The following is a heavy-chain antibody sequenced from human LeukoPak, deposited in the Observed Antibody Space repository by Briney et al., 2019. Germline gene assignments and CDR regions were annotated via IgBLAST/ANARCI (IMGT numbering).Heavy chain of an antibody. J-gene: IGHJ5*02. D-gene: IGHD4-17*01. CDR3: ARVTQKVTTLSWVARSGNNWFDP. Sequence: QTGGSLRLSCAASGFTVSSNYMSWVRQAPGKGLEWVSGISWNSGSIGYADSVKGRFTISRDNAKNTLFLQMNSLRAEDTAVYYCARVTQKVTTLSWVARSGNNWFDPWGQGTLVTVSS. CDR1: GFTVSSNY. CDR2: ISWNSGSI. V-gene: IGHV3-74*01.